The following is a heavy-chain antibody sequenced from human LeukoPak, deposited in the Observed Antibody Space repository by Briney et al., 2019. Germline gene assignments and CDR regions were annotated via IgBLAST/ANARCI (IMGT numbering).Heavy chain of an antibody. Sequence: GASVKVSCKASGYTFTGYYMHWVRQAPGQGLEWMGWINPNSGGTNYAQKFQGRVTMTRDTSISTAYMELSRLRSDDTAVCYCARVRTADHGSGIPSDYWGQGTLVTVSS. J-gene: IGHJ4*02. CDR1: GYTFTGYY. D-gene: IGHD3-10*01. CDR2: INPNSGGT. CDR3: ARVRTADHGSGIPSDY. V-gene: IGHV1-2*02.